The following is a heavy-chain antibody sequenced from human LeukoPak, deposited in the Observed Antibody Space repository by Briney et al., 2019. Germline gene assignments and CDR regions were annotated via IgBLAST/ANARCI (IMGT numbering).Heavy chain of an antibody. CDR1: GFTFSDYF. CDR2: ISGRGNYV. V-gene: IGHV3-11*06. Sequence: KSGGSLRLSCAASGFTFSDYFMSWVRQAPGKGLGWLSYISGRGNYVDYAESLKGRITISRDNAKNSLYLQMNSLRAEDTAVYYCARSGIGATEIDYWGQGTLVTVSS. D-gene: IGHD6-13*01. J-gene: IGHJ4*02. CDR3: ARSGIGATEIDY.